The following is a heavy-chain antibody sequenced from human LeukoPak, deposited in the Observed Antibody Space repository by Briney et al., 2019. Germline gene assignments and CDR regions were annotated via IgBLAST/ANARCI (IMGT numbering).Heavy chain of an antibody. D-gene: IGHD2-2*02. Sequence: ETLSLTCAVYGGSFSGYYWSWIRQAPGKGLEWVSTISGTGSSTYYADSAKGRFTISRDNSKDTLFLQLNSLTAADTAMYFCAKASVAIPQYCNSWGQGTLVTVSS. CDR2: ISGTGSST. CDR1: GGSFSGYY. J-gene: IGHJ5*02. V-gene: IGHV3-23*01. CDR3: AKASVAIPQYCNS.